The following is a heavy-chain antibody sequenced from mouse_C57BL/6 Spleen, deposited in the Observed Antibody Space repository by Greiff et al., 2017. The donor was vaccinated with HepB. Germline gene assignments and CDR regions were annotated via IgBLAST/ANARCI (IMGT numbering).Heavy chain of an antibody. D-gene: IGHD2-4*01. CDR2: IYPGDGDT. V-gene: IGHV1-82*01. CDR1: GYAFSSSW. J-gene: IGHJ3*01. Sequence: QVQLQQSGPELVKPGASVKISCKASGYAFSSSWMNWVKQRPGKGLEWIGRIYPGDGDTNYNGKFKGQATLTADKSSSTAYMQLSSLTSEDSAVYFCATYDYAPAWFAYWGQGTLVTVSA. CDR3: ATYDYAPAWFAY.